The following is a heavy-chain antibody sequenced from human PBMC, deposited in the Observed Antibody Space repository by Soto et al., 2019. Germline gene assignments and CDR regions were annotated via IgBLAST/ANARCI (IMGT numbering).Heavy chain of an antibody. CDR2: INAGNGNT. V-gene: IGHV1-3*01. CDR1: GYTFTSYA. CDR3: ARVGVGYCSGGSCFDY. Sequence: GASVKVSCKASGYTFTSYAMHWVRQAPGQRLEWMGWINAGNGNTKYSQKFQGRVTITRDTSASTAYMELSSLRSEDTAVYYCARVGVGYCSGGSCFDYWGQGTLVTVSS. J-gene: IGHJ4*02. D-gene: IGHD2-15*01.